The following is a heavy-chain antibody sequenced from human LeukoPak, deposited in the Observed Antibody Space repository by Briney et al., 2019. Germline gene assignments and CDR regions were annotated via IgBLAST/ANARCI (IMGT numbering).Heavy chain of an antibody. J-gene: IGHJ3*02. CDR3: ARGKTYYDISKAAFDI. CDR1: GFTVSSNY. D-gene: IGHD3-22*01. Sequence: GGSLRLSCAASGFTVSSNYMSWVRQAPGKGLEWVSVIYSGGSTYYADSVKGRFTISRHNSKNTLYLQMNSLRAEDTAVYYCARGKTYYDISKAAFDIWGQGTMV. V-gene: IGHV3-53*04. CDR2: IYSGGST.